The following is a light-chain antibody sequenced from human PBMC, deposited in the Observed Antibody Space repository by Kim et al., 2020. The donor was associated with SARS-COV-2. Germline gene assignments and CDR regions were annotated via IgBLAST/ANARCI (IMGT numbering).Light chain of an antibody. Sequence: YRTGQNISKYLNWHQQTGGNAPHRLVYGAPPFPPGVPSSFGVGGAGTDFSLTLRGLHPEDFATYFCQKSYSPPTTFGKGTRLDIK. CDR3: QKSYSPPTT. CDR1: QNISKY. V-gene: IGKV1-39*01. CDR2: GAP. J-gene: IGKJ5*01.